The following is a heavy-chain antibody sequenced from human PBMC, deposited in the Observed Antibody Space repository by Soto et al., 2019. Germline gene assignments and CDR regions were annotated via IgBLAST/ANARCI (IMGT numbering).Heavy chain of an antibody. CDR3: ARGWFGEFVYYFDY. V-gene: IGHV4-34*01. Sequence: SETLSLTCAVYGGSFSGYYWSWIRQPPGKGLEWIGEINHSGSTNYNPSLKSRVTISVDTSKNQFSLKLSSVTAADTAVYYCARGWFGEFVYYFDYWGQGTLVTVSS. CDR1: GGSFSGYY. CDR2: INHSGST. J-gene: IGHJ4*02. D-gene: IGHD3-10*01.